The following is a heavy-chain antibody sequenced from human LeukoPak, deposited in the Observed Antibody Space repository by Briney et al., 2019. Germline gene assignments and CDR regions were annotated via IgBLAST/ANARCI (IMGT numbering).Heavy chain of an antibody. CDR3: ARQRGTRKITTYYYYYGMDV. D-gene: IGHD2-2*01. J-gene: IGHJ6*02. CDR2: IYYSGST. CDR1: GGSISSSSYY. V-gene: IGHV4-39*01. Sequence: SETLSLTCTVSGGSISSSSYYWGWIRQPPGKGLEWIGSIYYSGSTYYNPSLKSRVTISVDTSKNQFSLKLSSVTAADTAVYYCARQRGTRKITTYYYYYGMDVWGQGTTVTVSS.